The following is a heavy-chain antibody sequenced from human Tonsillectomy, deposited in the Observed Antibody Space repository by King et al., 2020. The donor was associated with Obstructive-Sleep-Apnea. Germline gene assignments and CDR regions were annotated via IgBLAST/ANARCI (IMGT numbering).Heavy chain of an antibody. CDR1: GFTFSSYC. Sequence: VQLVQSGGGVVQPRRSLRLSCAASGFTFSSYCMHWVRQAPGKGLEWVAIISYDESNKYYADSVKGRFTISRDNSKNTLFLQMNSLRAEDTAVYYCAKDFGRDGYDSIPGYWGQGTLVTVSS. D-gene: IGHD5-24*01. V-gene: IGHV3-30*18. CDR3: AKDFGRDGYDSIPGY. CDR2: ISYDESNK. J-gene: IGHJ4*02.